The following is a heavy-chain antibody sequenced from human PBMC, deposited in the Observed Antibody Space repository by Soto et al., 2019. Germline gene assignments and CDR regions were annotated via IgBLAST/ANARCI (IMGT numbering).Heavy chain of an antibody. CDR2: ISPHNFNT. CDR1: CYTFTHFY. CDR3: ARDEGGYDILTGYYKAHHFDY. V-gene: IGHV1-18*01. Sequence: XSAKVSFKASCYTFTHFYITWVRQAPGQGLEWMGAISPHNFNTNYAQKFRGRVTLTTEKSTNTAYMDLRSLTSDDTAVYYCARDEGGYDILTGYYKAHHFDYWGQGVPVTVSS. J-gene: IGHJ4*02. D-gene: IGHD3-9*01.